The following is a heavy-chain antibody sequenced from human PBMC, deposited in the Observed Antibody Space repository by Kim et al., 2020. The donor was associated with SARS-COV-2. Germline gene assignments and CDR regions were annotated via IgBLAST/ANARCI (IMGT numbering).Heavy chain of an antibody. CDR1: GFTFSSYA. J-gene: IGHJ6*02. CDR3: AKEAAITTFGVARPYPYYYGMDV. CDR2: ISGSGGST. Sequence: GGSLRLSCAASGFTFSSYAMSWVRQAPGKGLEWVSAISGSGGSTYYADSVKGRFTISRDNSKNTLYLQMNSLRAEDTAVYYCAKEAAITTFGVARPYPYYYGMDVWGQGTTVTVSS. D-gene: IGHD3-3*01. V-gene: IGHV3-23*01.